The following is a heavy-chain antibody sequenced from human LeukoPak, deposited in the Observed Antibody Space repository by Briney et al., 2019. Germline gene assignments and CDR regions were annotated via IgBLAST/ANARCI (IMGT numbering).Heavy chain of an antibody. D-gene: IGHD4-11*01. J-gene: IGHJ6*02. Sequence: SETLSLTCTVSGGSISSYYWSWIRQPAGKGLEWIGRIYTSGSTNYSPSFKSRVTMSVDTSKNQFSLKLSSVTAADTAVYYCARGGLVEYSNYRYYYYYYGMDVWGQGTTVTVSS. CDR3: ARGGLVEYSNYRYYYYYYGMDV. CDR1: GGSISSYY. V-gene: IGHV4-4*07. CDR2: IYTSGST.